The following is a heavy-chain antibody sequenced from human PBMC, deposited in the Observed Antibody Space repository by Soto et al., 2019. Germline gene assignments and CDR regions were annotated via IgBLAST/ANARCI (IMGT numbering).Heavy chain of an antibody. J-gene: IGHJ4*02. CDR3: AKPPDYNWNDY. CDR2: VSGSGGGT. CDR1: GFTFSSYT. D-gene: IGHD1-20*01. Sequence: EVQLLESGGGLVQPGGSLRLSCAASGFTFSSYTMSWVRQAPGKGLQWISAVSGSGGGTYYADSVKGWFTISRDNSKDTLYLQMNNLRAEDTAVYYCAKPPDYNWNDYWGQGTLVTVSS. V-gene: IGHV3-23*01.